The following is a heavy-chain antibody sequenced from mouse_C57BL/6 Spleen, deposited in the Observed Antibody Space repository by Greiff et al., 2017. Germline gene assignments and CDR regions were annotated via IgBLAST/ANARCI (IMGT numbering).Heavy chain of an antibody. D-gene: IGHD2-12*01. CDR1: GYTFTDYY. Sequence: VQLQQSGPELVKPGASVKISCKASGYTFTDYYMNWVKQSHGKSLEWIGDINPNNGGTSYNQKFKGKATLTVDKSSSTAYMELRSLTSEDSAVYYCARFDPYDRGYYFDYWGQGTTLTVSS. CDR3: ARFDPYDRGYYFDY. V-gene: IGHV1-26*01. J-gene: IGHJ2*01. CDR2: INPNNGGT.